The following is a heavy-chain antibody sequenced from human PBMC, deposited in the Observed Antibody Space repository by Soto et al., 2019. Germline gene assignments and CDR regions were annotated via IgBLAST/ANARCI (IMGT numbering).Heavy chain of an antibody. J-gene: IGHJ6*02. CDR2: INPKSGGT. CDR1: GYSFTDYH. Sequence: ASVKVSCKASGYSFTDYHIHWVRQAPGQGLEWLGRINPKSGGTSTAQKFQGWVTMTTDTSISTASMELTRLTSDDTAIYYCARGESKDCSNGVCSFCHSHHMDFRDQGTSVTVSS. D-gene: IGHD2-8*01. V-gene: IGHV1-2*04. CDR3: ARGESKDCSNGVCSFCHSHHMDF.